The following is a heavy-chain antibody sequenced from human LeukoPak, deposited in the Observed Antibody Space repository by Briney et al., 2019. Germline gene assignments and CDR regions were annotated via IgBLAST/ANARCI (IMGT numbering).Heavy chain of an antibody. D-gene: IGHD2-21*02. CDR2: IKSDGSST. V-gene: IGHV3-74*01. J-gene: IGHJ4*02. CDR1: GFTFSSYW. Sequence: GGSLRLSCAASGFTFSSYWMHWVRQAPGKGLVWVSRIKSDGSSTSYADSVKGRFTISRDNAKESLYLQLNSLRAEDTAVYYCAKWGPYCVGDYCPALDSWGPGTLVTVSS. CDR3: AKWGPYCVGDYCPALDS.